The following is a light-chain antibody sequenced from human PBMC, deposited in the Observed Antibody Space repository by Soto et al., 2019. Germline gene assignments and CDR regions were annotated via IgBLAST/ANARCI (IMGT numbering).Light chain of an antibody. J-gene: IGKJ2*01. CDR3: QQTYDTPYT. V-gene: IGKV1-39*01. CDR2: AAS. Sequence: DIPMTQSPSSLSASVGDRVTITCRASQSISSYLNWYQEKPGKAPKLLIYAASSLQGGVPSRFSGGGSGTDFTLAISSLQPEDFATYYCQQTYDTPYTFGQGTKLQIK. CDR1: QSISSY.